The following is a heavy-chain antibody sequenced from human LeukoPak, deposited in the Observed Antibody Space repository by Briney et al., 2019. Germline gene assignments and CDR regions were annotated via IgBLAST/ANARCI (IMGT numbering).Heavy chain of an antibody. Sequence: GGSLRLSCAASGFTFSSYEMNWVRQAPGKGLEWVSYISSSGSTIYYADSVKGRFTISRDNAKNSLYLQMNSLRAEDTAVYYCTRVHCGYPFDSWGQGTLVTVSS. CDR1: GFTFSSYE. D-gene: IGHD2-21*01. V-gene: IGHV3-48*03. CDR2: ISSSGSTI. CDR3: TRVHCGYPFDS. J-gene: IGHJ4*02.